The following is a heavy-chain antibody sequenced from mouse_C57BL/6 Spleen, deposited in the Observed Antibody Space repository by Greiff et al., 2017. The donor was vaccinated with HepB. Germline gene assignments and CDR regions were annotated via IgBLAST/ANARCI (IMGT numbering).Heavy chain of an antibody. Sequence: EVQLQQSGTVLARPGASVKMSCKTSGYTFTSYWMHWVKQRPGQGLEWIGAIHPGNSDTSYNQKFKGKAKLTAVTSASTAYMELSSLTNEDSAVYYCTRSITTVVADYAMDYWGQGTSVTVSS. V-gene: IGHV1-5*01. CDR3: TRSITTVVADYAMDY. CDR1: GYTFTSYW. J-gene: IGHJ4*01. CDR2: IHPGNSDT. D-gene: IGHD1-1*01.